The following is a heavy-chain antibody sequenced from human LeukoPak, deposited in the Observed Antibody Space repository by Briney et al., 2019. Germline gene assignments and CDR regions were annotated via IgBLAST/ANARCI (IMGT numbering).Heavy chain of an antibody. V-gene: IGHV3-23*01. Sequence: GGSLRLSCAASGFTFSSYAMSWVRQAPGKGLEWVSAISGSGGSTYYADSVKGRFTISRDNSKNTLYLQMNSLRAEDTAVYYCAKALVGCSGGSCYSGLLPRASDYWGQGTLVTVSS. CDR2: ISGSGGST. J-gene: IGHJ4*02. D-gene: IGHD2-15*01. CDR1: GFTFSSYA. CDR3: AKALVGCSGGSCYSGLLPRASDY.